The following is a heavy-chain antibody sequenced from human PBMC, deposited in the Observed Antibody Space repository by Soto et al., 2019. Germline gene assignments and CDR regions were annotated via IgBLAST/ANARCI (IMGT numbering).Heavy chain of an antibody. V-gene: IGHV3-30*10. J-gene: IGHJ4*02. Sequence: QVQLVESGGGVVQPGKSLRLSCSVSGFTLNTYSMHWVRQAPGKGLEWVAVVSFDGVNKHYRDSVKGRFTISRDIAKNMLYLQMTSLRLEDTALYYCARDPDLIEAAGNYFDYWGQGTLVNVSS. CDR2: VSFDGVNK. CDR3: ARDPDLIEAAGNYFDY. D-gene: IGHD6-13*01. CDR1: GFTLNTYS.